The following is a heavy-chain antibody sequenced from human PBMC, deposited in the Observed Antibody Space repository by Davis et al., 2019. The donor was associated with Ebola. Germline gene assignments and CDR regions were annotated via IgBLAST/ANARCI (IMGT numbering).Heavy chain of an antibody. Sequence: ASVKVSCKASGYTFTGYYMHWVRQAPGQGLEWMGWINPNSGGTNYAQKFQGRVTMTRDTSISTAYMELSRLSSDDTAVYYCARVRDYYGSGSYHKWDAFDIWGQGTMVTVSS. V-gene: IGHV1-2*02. J-gene: IGHJ3*02. CDR2: INPNSGGT. CDR3: ARVRDYYGSGSYHKWDAFDI. CDR1: GYTFTGYY. D-gene: IGHD3-10*01.